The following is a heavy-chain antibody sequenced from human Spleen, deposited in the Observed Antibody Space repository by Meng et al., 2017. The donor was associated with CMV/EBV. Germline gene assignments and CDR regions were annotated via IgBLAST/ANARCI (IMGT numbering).Heavy chain of an antibody. CDR3: ARDGGGSTSCLACDYYYGMDV. D-gene: IGHD2-2*01. CDR2: ISSSGSTI. V-gene: IGHV3-11*01. J-gene: IGHJ6*02. CDR1: GFTFSDYY. Sequence: GESLKISCAASGFTFSDYYMSWIRQAPGKGLEWVSYISSSGSTIYYADSVKGRFTISRDNAKNSLYLQMNSLRAEDTAVYYCARDGGGSTSCLACDYYYGMDVWGQGTTVTVSS.